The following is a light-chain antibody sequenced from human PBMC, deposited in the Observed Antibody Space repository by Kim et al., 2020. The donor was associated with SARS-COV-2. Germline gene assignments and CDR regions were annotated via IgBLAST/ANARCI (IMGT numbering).Light chain of an antibody. V-gene: IGKV1-33*01. CDR1: QDISNY. Sequence: DIQMTQSPSSLSASVGDRVTITCQASQDISNYLNWYQQKPGKAPKLLIYDASNLETGVPSRFSGSGSGTDFTFTISNLQPEDIATYYCQQYDILPLTFGGGTKVDIK. J-gene: IGKJ4*01. CDR3: QQYDILPLT. CDR2: DAS.